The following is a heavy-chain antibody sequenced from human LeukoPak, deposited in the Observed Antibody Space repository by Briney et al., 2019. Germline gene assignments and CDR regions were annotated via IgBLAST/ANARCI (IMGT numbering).Heavy chain of an antibody. CDR2: IGTAGDT. D-gene: IGHD1-26*01. CDR3: ARQNTPHGNFDY. Sequence: HPGGSLRLSCAASGFTFSNYAMHWVRHPAGKGLEWVSAIGTAGDTFYPGSVKGRFTISRDNAKKSLFLQMNSLRAEDTAVYYCARQNTPHGNFDYWGQGTLVTVSS. J-gene: IGHJ4*02. V-gene: IGHV3-13*01. CDR1: GFTFSNYA.